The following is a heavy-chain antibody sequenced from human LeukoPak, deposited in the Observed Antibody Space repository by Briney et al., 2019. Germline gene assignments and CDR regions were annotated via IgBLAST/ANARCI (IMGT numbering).Heavy chain of an antibody. V-gene: IGHV1-2*02. D-gene: IGHD1-26*01. CDR2: INPNSGGT. J-gene: IGHJ4*02. CDR3: ARESYNSGSYSFDY. CDR1: GYTFTGYY. Sequence: PGASVKVSCKASGYTFTGYYMHWVRQAPGQGLEWMGWINPNSGGTNYAQKFQGRVTMTRDTSISTAYMELSRLRSDDTAVYYCARESYNSGSYSFDYWGQGTLVTVSS.